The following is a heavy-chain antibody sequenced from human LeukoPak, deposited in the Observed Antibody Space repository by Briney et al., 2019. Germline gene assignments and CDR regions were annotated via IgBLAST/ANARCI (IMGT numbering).Heavy chain of an antibody. CDR1: GYTFTGYH. CDR2: INPTSGGT. CDR3: ARGYTSSWFYFDY. Sequence: ASVKVSCKASGYTFTGYHMHWVRQAPGQGLEWMGWINPTSGGTNYAQKFQGWVTMTRDTSISTAYMELSRLRSDDTAVYYCARGYTSSWFYFDYWGQGTLVTVSS. D-gene: IGHD6-13*01. V-gene: IGHV1-2*04. J-gene: IGHJ4*02.